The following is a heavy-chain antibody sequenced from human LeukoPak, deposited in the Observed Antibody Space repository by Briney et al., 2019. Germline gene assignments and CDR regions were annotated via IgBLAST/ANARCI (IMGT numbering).Heavy chain of an antibody. CDR3: ARETSGYGDFEY. CDR1: SGPITSGAHY. Sequence: SETLSLTCTVSSGPITSGAHYWSWIRQHPGNGLEWIGYIHYSGNTYYKSSLKSRVSLSIDTSKNQFSLQLSSVTAADTAVYYCARETSGYGDFEYWGQGTLVTVSS. V-gene: IGHV4-31*03. J-gene: IGHJ4*02. D-gene: IGHD5-12*01. CDR2: IHYSGNT.